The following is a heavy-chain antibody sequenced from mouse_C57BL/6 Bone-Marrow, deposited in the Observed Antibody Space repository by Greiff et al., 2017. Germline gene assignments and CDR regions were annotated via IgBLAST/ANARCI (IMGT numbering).Heavy chain of an antibody. V-gene: IGHV1-63*01. CDR1: GYTFTNYW. D-gene: IGHD2-3*01. CDR3: ARWGYDGYYEDY. CDR2: IYPGGGYT. J-gene: IGHJ2*01. Sequence: VKVVESGAELVRPGTSVTMSCKASGYTFTNYWIGWAKQRPGHGLEWIGDIYPGGGYTNYNEKFKGKATLTADKSSSTAYMQFSSLTSEDSAIYYCARWGYDGYYEDYWGQGTTLTVSS.